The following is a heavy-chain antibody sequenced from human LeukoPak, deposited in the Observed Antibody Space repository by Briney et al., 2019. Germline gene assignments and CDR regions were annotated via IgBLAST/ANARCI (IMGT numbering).Heavy chain of an antibody. CDR2: INQAGRET. CDR3: ARVQRWSDYFEY. Sequence: GGSLRLSCAASGFTFSTYWMSWVRQAPGKGLGWVAIINQAGRETFYVDSVKGRFTISRDNAKTSLYLQMNSLRAEDTAVYYCARVQRWSDYFEYWGQGTLVTVSS. J-gene: IGHJ4*02. D-gene: IGHD4-23*01. CDR1: GFTFSTYW. V-gene: IGHV3-7*01.